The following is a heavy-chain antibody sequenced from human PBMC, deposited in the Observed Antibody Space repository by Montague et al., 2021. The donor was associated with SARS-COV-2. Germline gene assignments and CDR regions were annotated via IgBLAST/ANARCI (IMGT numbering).Heavy chain of an antibody. CDR3: ARDIFQRNPDTTMGYYYYDGMDV. Sequence: TLSLTCTVSGGSISSGGYYWSWIRQHPGKGLEWIGYIYYSGSTYYNPSLKSRVTISVDTSKNQFSLKLSSVTAADTAVYYCARDIFQRNPDTTMGYYYYDGMDVWGQGTTVTVSS. CDR2: IYYSGST. V-gene: IGHV4-31*03. J-gene: IGHJ6*02. CDR1: GGSISSGGYY. D-gene: IGHD5-18*01.